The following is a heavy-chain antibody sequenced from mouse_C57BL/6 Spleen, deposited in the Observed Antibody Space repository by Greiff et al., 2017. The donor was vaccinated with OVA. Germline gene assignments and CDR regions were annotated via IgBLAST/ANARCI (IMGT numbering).Heavy chain of an antibody. CDR1: GYSFTSYY. Sequence: VQLKQSGPELVKPGASVKISCKASGYSFTSYYIHWVKQRPGQGLEWIGWIYPGSGNTKYNEKFKGKATLTADTSSSTAYMQLSSLTSEDSAVYYCARGDDPYYFDYWGQGTTLTVSS. CDR2: IYPGSGNT. J-gene: IGHJ2*01. CDR3: ARGDDPYYFDY. V-gene: IGHV1-66*01.